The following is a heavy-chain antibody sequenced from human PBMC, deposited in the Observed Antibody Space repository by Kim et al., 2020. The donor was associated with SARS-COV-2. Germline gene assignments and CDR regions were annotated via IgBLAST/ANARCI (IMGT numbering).Heavy chain of an antibody. CDR3: ATAVDTAMVYGMDF. CDR2: FYPAAVAP. Sequence: ASVKVSCKVSGYTLTELSMPWVRQAPGHGFECVLGFYPAAVAPIYSRKFQGRVTMTEDTSTDTAYMELSSLRSEDTAVYYCATAVDTAMVYGMDFWGQGTTVTVSS. CDR1: GYTLTELS. D-gene: IGHD5-18*01. V-gene: IGHV1-24*01. J-gene: IGHJ6*02.